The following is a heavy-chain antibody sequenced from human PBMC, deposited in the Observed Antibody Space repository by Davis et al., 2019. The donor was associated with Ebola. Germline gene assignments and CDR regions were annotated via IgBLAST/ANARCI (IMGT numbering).Heavy chain of an antibody. D-gene: IGHD2-15*01. Sequence: ASVKVSCKASGYTFTSYAMHWVRQAPGQRLEWMGWINAGNGNTKYSQKFQGRVAITRDTSASTAYMELSSLRSEDTAVYYCARESIVVVAATPYYYYGMDVWGKGTTVTVSS. CDR1: GYTFTSYA. V-gene: IGHV1-3*01. CDR2: INAGNGNT. J-gene: IGHJ6*04. CDR3: ARESIVVVAATPYYYYGMDV.